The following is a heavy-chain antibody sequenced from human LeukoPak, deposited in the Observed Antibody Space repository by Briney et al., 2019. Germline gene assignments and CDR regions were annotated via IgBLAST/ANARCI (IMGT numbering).Heavy chain of an antibody. V-gene: IGHV4-59*12. D-gene: IGHD3-3*01. CDR2: IYHSGST. CDR1: GGSISSYY. J-gene: IGHJ6*03. Sequence: SETLSLTCTVSGGSISSYYWSWIRQPPGKGLEWIGYIYHSGSTYYNPSLKSRVTISVDRSKNQFSLKLSSVTAADTAVYYCARLFAFWSGYPPNYYYYMDVWGKGTTVTVSS. CDR3: ARLFAFWSGYPPNYYYYMDV.